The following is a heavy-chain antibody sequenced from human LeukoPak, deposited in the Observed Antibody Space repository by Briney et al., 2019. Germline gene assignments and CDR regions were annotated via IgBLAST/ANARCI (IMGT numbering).Heavy chain of an antibody. D-gene: IGHD6-19*01. Sequence: SVKVSCKASGGTFSRYAISWVRQAPGQGLEWMGGIIPIFGTANYAQKFQGRVTITADESTSTAYMELSSLRSEDTAVYYCASYSSGWYYFDYWGQGTLVTVSS. V-gene: IGHV1-69*13. CDR3: ASYSSGWYYFDY. J-gene: IGHJ4*02. CDR1: GGTFSRYA. CDR2: IIPIFGTA.